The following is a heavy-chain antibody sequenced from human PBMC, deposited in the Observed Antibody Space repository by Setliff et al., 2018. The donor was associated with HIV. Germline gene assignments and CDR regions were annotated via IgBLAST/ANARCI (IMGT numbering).Heavy chain of an antibody. CDR1: GFTFSSHW. CDR2: IMQDGSEK. V-gene: IGHV3-7*03. J-gene: IGHJ3*01. Sequence: GGSLRLSCAASGFTFSSHWMAWVRQAPGKGLEWVANIMQDGSEKFYVDSVMGRFTISRDNAKNSLFLQLSSLRAEDTAVYYCARVWRRDGNNRMAFDVWGQGTMVTVSS. CDR3: ARVWRRDGNNRMAFDV. D-gene: IGHD1-1*01.